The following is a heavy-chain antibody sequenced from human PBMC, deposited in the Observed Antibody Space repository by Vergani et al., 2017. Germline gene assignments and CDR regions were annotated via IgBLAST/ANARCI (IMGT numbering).Heavy chain of an antibody. CDR3: ARANWGERTFDI. J-gene: IGHJ3*02. V-gene: IGHV3-48*03. D-gene: IGHD7-27*01. CDR2: ISNSGSTI. CDR1: GFTFSSYE. Sequence: EVQLVESGGGLVQPGGSLRLSCAASGFTFSSYEMNWVRQAPGKGVEWVSYISNSGSTIYYADSVKGRFTISRDNAKNSLYLQMNSLRAEDTAVYYCARANWGERTFDIWGQGTMVTVSS.